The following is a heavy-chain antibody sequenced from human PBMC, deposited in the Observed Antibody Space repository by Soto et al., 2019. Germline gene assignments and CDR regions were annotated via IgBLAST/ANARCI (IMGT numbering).Heavy chain of an antibody. CDR3: GGLAAADHFGDYFDY. Sequence: QVQLVQSGAEVKKPGSSVKVSCKASGGTFSSYTISWVRQAPGQGLEWMGRIIPILGIANYAQKFQGRVTITADKYTSTAYMELSSLRSEDTAVYYCGGLAAADHFGDYFDYWGQGTLVTVSS. D-gene: IGHD6-13*01. V-gene: IGHV1-69*02. CDR2: IIPILGIA. CDR1: GGTFSSYT. J-gene: IGHJ4*02.